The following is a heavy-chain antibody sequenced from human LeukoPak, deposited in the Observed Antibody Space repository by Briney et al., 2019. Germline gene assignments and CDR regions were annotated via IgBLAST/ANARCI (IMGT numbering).Heavy chain of an antibody. CDR3: ARGLGYCSSTSCRAEDYYYYGMDV. D-gene: IGHD2-2*01. Sequence: PGGSLRLSCAASGFTFSSYDMHWVRHATGKGLEWVSAIGTAGDPYYPGCVKGRFTISREYGKDSLYLQMNSLRAGVSAVYYCARGLGYCSSTSCRAEDYYYYGMDVWGQGTTVTVSS. CDR2: IGTAGDP. CDR1: GFTFSSYD. V-gene: IGHV3-13*05. J-gene: IGHJ6*02.